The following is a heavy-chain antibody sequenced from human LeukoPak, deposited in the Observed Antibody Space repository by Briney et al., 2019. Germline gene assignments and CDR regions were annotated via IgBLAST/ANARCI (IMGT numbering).Heavy chain of an antibody. Sequence: GSLRLSCAASGFTVSSNYMSWVRQAPVKGLEWVSVIYSGGNTYYADSVKGRFTISRDNSKNTLYLQMNSLRAEDTAVYYCARDRVGATTNFDYWGQGTLVTVSS. D-gene: IGHD1-26*01. J-gene: IGHJ4*02. CDR1: GFTVSSNY. V-gene: IGHV3-53*01. CDR2: IYSGGNT. CDR3: ARDRVGATTNFDY.